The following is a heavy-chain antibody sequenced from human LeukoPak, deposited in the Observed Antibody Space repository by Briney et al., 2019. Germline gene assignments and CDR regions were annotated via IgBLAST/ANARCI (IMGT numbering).Heavy chain of an antibody. CDR1: GFTLTNYA. J-gene: IGHJ4*02. CDR2: ISYAGTNK. D-gene: IGHD3-22*01. CDR3: ARGGYYYDTTGSPGDY. V-gene: IGHV3-30-3*01. Sequence: GGSLRLSCVVSGFTLTNYALHWVRQAPGKGLEWVAVISYAGTNKYYADSVKGRFTISRDISKNTVCLHMDSLRDEDTAVYFCARGGYYYDTTGSPGDYWGQGTLVTVSS.